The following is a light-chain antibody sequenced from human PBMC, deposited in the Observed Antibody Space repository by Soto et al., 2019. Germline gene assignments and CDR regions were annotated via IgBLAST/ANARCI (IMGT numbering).Light chain of an antibody. CDR3: QKYNSAPSLT. V-gene: IGKV1-27*01. Sequence: DTQMTQSPSSLSASVGDRVTITCRASQGISDFLAWYQQKPGKVPKLLIYAASTLQSGVPSRFSGSGSGTDFTLTISSLQPEDVATCYCQKYNSAPSLTFGGGTKVEIK. CDR2: AAS. J-gene: IGKJ4*01. CDR1: QGISDF.